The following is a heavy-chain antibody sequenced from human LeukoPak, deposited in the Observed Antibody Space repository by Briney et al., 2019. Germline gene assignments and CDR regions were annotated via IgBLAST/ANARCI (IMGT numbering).Heavy chain of an antibody. V-gene: IGHV3-48*03. CDR2: ISSSGSTI. D-gene: IGHD1-26*01. CDR1: GFTFSSYE. J-gene: IGHJ4*02. CDR3: AREGWEPTAFDY. Sequence: GGSLRLSCAASGFTFSSYEMNWVRQAPGKGLGWVSYISSSGSTIYYADSVKGRFTISRDNAKNSLYLQMNSLRAEDTAVYYCAREGWEPTAFDYWGQGTLVTVSS.